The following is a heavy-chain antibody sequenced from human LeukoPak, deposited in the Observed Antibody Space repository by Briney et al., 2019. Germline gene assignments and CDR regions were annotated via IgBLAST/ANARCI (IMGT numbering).Heavy chain of an antibody. Sequence: KPSETLSLTCTVSGGSTSSGTYYWGWIRQPPGKGLEWIGSTYYSGSTYYNPSLKSRVTISADTSKNQFSLKLISVSAADTAVYYCARDRGFYYGGSGYTWFDPWGQGTLVTVSS. CDR1: GGSTSSGTYY. CDR3: ARDRGFYYGGSGYTWFDP. D-gene: IGHD3-22*01. CDR2: TYYSGST. V-gene: IGHV4-39*07. J-gene: IGHJ5*02.